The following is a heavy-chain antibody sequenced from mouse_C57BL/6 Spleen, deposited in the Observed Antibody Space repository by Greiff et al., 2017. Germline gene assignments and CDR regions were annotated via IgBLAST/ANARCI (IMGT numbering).Heavy chain of an antibody. CDR2: INPNHGGT. Sequence: VQLQQSGPELVKPGASVKISCKASGYTFTDYYMNWVKQSHGKSLEWIGDINPNHGGTSYNQKFKGKATLTVDKSSSTAYMELRSLTSEDSAVYYCARREGLRRGGYFDYWGQGTTLTVSS. D-gene: IGHD2-4*01. CDR3: ARREGLRRGGYFDY. CDR1: GYTFTDYY. V-gene: IGHV1-26*01. J-gene: IGHJ2*01.